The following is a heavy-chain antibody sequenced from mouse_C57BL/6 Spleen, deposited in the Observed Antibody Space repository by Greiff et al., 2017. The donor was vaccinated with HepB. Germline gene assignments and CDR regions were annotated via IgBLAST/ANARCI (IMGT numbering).Heavy chain of an antibody. Sequence: EVQLQESGPELVKPGASVKISCKASGYSFTDYNMNWVKQSNGKSLEWIGVINPNYGTTSYNQKFKGKATLTVDQSSSTAYMQLNSLTSEDSAVYYCARERAYDYVGYAMDYWGQGTSVTVSS. J-gene: IGHJ4*01. CDR3: ARERAYDYVGYAMDY. CDR2: INPNYGTT. D-gene: IGHD2-4*01. V-gene: IGHV1-39*01. CDR1: GYSFTDYN.